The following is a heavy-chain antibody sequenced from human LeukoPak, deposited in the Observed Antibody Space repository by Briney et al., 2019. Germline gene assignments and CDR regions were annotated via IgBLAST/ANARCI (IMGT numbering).Heavy chain of an antibody. D-gene: IGHD4-23*01. CDR3: ASSYGSNKNPFEY. Sequence: GGSLRLSCAASGFTFSSYAMHWVRQAPGKGLEYVSAISSSGDSTYYANSVRGRFTISRDNSKNTLYLQMGSLRAEDTAVYYCASSYGSNKNPFEYWGQGTLVTVSS. V-gene: IGHV3-64*01. CDR2: ISSSGDST. CDR1: GFTFSSYA. J-gene: IGHJ4*02.